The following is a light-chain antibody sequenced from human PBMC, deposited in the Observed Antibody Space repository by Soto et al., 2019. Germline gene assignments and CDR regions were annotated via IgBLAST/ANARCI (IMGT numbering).Light chain of an antibody. V-gene: IGKV3-15*01. CDR3: QQYNNWPMDT. Sequence: EIVMTQSPSTLSVSPGERATLSCRASQSVSSKLAWYQQKPGQAPRLLISGASTRDTGIPARFSARGFGTEFSLTISSLQSEDFAASYCQQYNNWPMDTFGQGTKLEIK. CDR1: QSVSSK. J-gene: IGKJ2*01. CDR2: GAS.